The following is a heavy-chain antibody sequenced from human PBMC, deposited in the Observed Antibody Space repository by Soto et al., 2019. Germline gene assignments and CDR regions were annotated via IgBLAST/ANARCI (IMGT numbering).Heavy chain of an antibody. CDR1: GGSFSGYY. CDR2: INHSGST. D-gene: IGHD6-6*01. V-gene: IGHV4-34*01. CDR3: ARGVAARPKLFDY. Sequence: PSETLSLTCAVYGGSFSGYYWSWIRQPPGKGLEWIGEINHSGSTNYNPSLKSRVTISVDTSKNQFSLKLSSVTAADTALYYCARGVAARPKLFDYWGQGTLVTVSS. J-gene: IGHJ4*02.